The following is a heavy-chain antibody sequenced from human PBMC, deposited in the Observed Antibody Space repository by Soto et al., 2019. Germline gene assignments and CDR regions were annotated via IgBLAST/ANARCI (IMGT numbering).Heavy chain of an antibody. D-gene: IGHD3-3*01. Sequence: QVQLVQSGAEVKKPGSSVKVSCNASGGTFSSYAISWVRQAPGQGLEWMGGIIPIFGTANYAQKFQGRVTITADESTSTAYMELSSLRSEDTAVYYCARDSLRFLDPYYYYGMDVWGQGTTVTVSS. V-gene: IGHV1-69*01. J-gene: IGHJ6*02. CDR2: IIPIFGTA. CDR3: ARDSLRFLDPYYYYGMDV. CDR1: GGTFSSYA.